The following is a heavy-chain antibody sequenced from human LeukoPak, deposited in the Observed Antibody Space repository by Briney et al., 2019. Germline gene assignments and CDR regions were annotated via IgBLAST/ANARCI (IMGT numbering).Heavy chain of an antibody. CDR3: ASLHNFDLYY. V-gene: IGHV4-39*01. CDR2: IHYSGST. D-gene: IGHD3-9*01. Sequence: SETLSPTCTVSGGSISSSSYYWGWIRQPPGKGLEWIGSIHYSGSTYYNPSLNSRVTISEDTSKNQFSLKMSSVTAADTAVYYRASLHNFDLYYWGQGTLVTVSS. CDR1: GGSISSSSYY. J-gene: IGHJ4*02.